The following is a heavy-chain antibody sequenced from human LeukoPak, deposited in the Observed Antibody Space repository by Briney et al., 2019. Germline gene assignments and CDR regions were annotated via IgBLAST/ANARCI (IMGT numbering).Heavy chain of an antibody. V-gene: IGHV1-8*01. D-gene: IGHD3-10*01. Sequence: ASVKVSCKASGYTFTSYDIDWVRQAAGQGLEWMGWMNPNSGNTGYAQKFQGRVTMTRNTSISTAYMELSSLRSEDTAVYYCARGGWGITGERWFDPWGQGTLVTVSS. J-gene: IGHJ5*02. CDR1: GYTFTSYD. CDR3: ARGGWGITGERWFDP. CDR2: MNPNSGNT.